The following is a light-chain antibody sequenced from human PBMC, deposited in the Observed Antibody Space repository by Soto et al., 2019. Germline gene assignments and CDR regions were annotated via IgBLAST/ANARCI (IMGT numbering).Light chain of an antibody. J-gene: IGKJ5*01. CDR3: QQYSKWPIT. V-gene: IGKV3-15*01. Sequence: EMVMTESPDILSVSPGASATLSCRASQSVNSNYLAWYQQHPGQPPRLLIYGISTRATGIPARFSGSGSGTEFSLTISSLQSEDFAVYYCQQYSKWPITFGQGRRLEVK. CDR2: GIS. CDR1: QSVNSN.